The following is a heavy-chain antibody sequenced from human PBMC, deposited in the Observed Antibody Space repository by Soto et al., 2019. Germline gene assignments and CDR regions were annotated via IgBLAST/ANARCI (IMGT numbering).Heavy chain of an antibody. CDR2: IVVGSGHI. CDR3: ARFENISPLRYFDWSTDV. CDR1: GFTFINSA. D-gene: IGHD3-9*01. J-gene: IGHJ6*02. V-gene: IGHV1-58*02. Sequence: SVKVSCKASGFTFINSAIQWVRQARGQRLEWMGWIVVGSGHINYAQKFQERLSITRDMSTSTAYMELSSLTLEDTAVYYCARFENISPLRYFDWSTDVWGQGTTVTVSS.